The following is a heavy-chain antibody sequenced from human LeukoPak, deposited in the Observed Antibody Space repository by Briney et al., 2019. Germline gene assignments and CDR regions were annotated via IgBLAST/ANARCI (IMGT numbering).Heavy chain of an antibody. Sequence: ASETLSLTCAVYGGSFSGYYWSWIRQPPGKGLEWIGEINHSGSTNYNPSLKSRVTISVDTSKNQFSLKLSSVTAADTAVYYCARTSRDGYNFDYWGQGTLVTVSS. CDR1: GGSFSGYY. V-gene: IGHV4-34*01. D-gene: IGHD5-24*01. J-gene: IGHJ4*02. CDR2: INHSGST. CDR3: ARTSRDGYNFDY.